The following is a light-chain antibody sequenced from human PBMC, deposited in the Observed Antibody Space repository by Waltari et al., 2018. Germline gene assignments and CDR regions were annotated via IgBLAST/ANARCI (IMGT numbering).Light chain of an antibody. CDR2: DAS. V-gene: IGKV3-20*01. CDR1: QSVSRT. CDR3: QKYGTLPAT. Sequence: EIVLTQSPGTLSLSPGERATLSCRASQSVSRTLAWYQQKPSQAPRLLIYDASRRATGIPDRFSGSGSGTDFSLTISRLEPEDFAWYFCQKYGTLPATFGQGTKVEIK. J-gene: IGKJ1*01.